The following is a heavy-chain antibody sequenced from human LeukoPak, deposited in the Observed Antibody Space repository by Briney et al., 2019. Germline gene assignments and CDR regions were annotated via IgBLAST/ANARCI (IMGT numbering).Heavy chain of an antibody. CDR3: AKDLATLRGYNWFDP. D-gene: IGHD2-15*01. V-gene: IGHV3-23*01. Sequence: GGSLRLSCAASGFTVSSNYMSWVRQAPGKGLEWVSAISGSGGSTYYADSVKGRFTISRDNSKNTLYLQMNSLRAEDTAVYYCAKDLATLRGYNWFDPWGQGTLVTVSS. CDR2: ISGSGGST. J-gene: IGHJ5*02. CDR1: GFTVSSNY.